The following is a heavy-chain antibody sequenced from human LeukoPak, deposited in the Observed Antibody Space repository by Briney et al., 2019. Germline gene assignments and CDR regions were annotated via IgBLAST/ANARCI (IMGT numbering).Heavy chain of an antibody. Sequence: PSETLSLTCTVSGGSISSYYWSWIRQPAGKGLEWIGRIYTSGSTNYNPSLKSRVTMSVDTSKNQFSLKLSSVTAADTAVYYCAREPKVRNGSYYHYYYMDVWGKGTTVTVSS. CDR2: IYTSGST. CDR1: GGSISSYY. CDR3: AREPKVRNGSYYHYYYMDV. D-gene: IGHD1-26*01. J-gene: IGHJ6*03. V-gene: IGHV4-4*07.